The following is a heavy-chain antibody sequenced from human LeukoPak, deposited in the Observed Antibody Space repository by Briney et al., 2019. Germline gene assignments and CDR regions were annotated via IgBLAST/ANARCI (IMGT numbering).Heavy chain of an antibody. Sequence: GGSLRLSCAASGFTFSSYGMHWVRQAPGKGLEWVAVIWYDGSNKYYADSVKGRFTISRDNSVNTLYLQMNSLRAEDTAVYYCARERRGYSYGWGAFDIWGQGTMVTVSS. CDR2: IWYDGSNK. CDR1: GFTFSSYG. J-gene: IGHJ3*02. CDR3: ARERRGYSYGWGAFDI. V-gene: IGHV3-33*01. D-gene: IGHD5-18*01.